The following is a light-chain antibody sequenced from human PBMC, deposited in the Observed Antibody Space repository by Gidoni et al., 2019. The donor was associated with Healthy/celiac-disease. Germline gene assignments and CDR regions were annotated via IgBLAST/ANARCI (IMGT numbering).Light chain of an antibody. V-gene: IGKV3-20*01. CDR1: QSVSSSY. Sequence: EIVLTQSPGTLSLSPGERATLSCRASQSVSSSYLAWYQQKPGQAPRLLIDGASSRATGIPDRFSGRGSGTDFTLTNSRLEPEDFAVYYCQQYGSSPWTFGQGTKVEIK. CDR2: GAS. CDR3: QQYGSSPWT. J-gene: IGKJ1*01.